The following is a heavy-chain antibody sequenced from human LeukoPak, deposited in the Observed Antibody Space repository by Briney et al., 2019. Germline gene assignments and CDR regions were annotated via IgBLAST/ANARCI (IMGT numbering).Heavy chain of an antibody. J-gene: IGHJ4*02. CDR3: AAVAVAGTRNGY. CDR1: GFTFSSYG. CDR2: ISYDGSNK. V-gene: IGHV3-30*03. D-gene: IGHD6-19*01. Sequence: PGGSLRLSCAASGFTFSSYGMHWVRQAPGKGLEWVAVISYDGSNKYYADSVKGRFTISRDNSKNTLYLQMNSLRAEDTAVYYCAAVAVAGTRNGYWGQGTLVTVSS.